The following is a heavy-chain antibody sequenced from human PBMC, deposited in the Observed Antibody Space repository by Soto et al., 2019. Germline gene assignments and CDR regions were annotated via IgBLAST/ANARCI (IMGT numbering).Heavy chain of an antibody. CDR1: GFTFNNYG. CDR3: AKELADRRPFDY. J-gene: IGHJ4*02. V-gene: IGHV3-23*01. CDR2: ISSSGGDT. Sequence: GGSLRLSCAASGFTFNNYGMNWVRQAPGKGLEWVSAISSSGGDTFYADSVKGRFTISRDNSKNTLYLQMNSLRADDTALYYCAKELADRRPFDYWGQGTLVTVSS. D-gene: IGHD6-6*01.